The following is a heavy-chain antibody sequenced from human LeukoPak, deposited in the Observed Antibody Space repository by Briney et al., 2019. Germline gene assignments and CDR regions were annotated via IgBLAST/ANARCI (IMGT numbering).Heavy chain of an antibody. CDR1: GYNFTSYW. CDR3: ARRGGPLGGYFDY. Sequence: GGDLQIYGKGSGYNFTSYWIGGGRQMPGKGLEGLGIIYPGDSDSRYSPSFQGQVTMSADKSISTAYLQWSSLKASDTAMYYCARRGGPLGGYFDYWGQGTLVTVSS. V-gene: IGHV5-51*01. J-gene: IGHJ4*02. CDR2: IYPGDSDS. D-gene: IGHD2-15*01.